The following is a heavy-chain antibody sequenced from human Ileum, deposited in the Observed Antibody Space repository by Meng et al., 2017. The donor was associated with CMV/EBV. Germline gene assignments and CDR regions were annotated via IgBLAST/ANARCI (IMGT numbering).Heavy chain of an antibody. J-gene: IGHJ4*02. CDR3: SSGVGGCATEN. V-gene: IGHV4-39*06. CDR1: GGSISSNGHF. CDR2: NHYSGRT. D-gene: IGHD3-16*01. Sequence: GSLRLSCTVSGGSISSNGHFWAWIRQPPGMGLEWIASNHYSGRTYYIPSLKSRVTISVDTSKNQFPLKLHSVTAADTAIYYCSSGVGGCATENWGQGTLVTVSS.